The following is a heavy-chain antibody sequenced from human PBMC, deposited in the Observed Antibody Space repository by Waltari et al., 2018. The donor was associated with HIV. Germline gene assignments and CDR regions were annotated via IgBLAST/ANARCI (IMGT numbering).Heavy chain of an antibody. V-gene: IGHV1-2*02. J-gene: IGHJ5*02. CDR3: ARDFKGAVTIFGVVHNWFDP. D-gene: IGHD3-3*01. CDR1: GYTFPGCF. CDR2: INPNSGGT. Sequence: QVQLVQSGAELRKTGDSVTVSCKLSGYTFPGCFLHCVRRAPGPGLEWMGWINPNSGGTNYAQKFRDRVTMTRDTSISTAYMELSRLRSDDTAVYYCARDFKGAVTIFGVVHNWFDPWGQGTLVTVSS.